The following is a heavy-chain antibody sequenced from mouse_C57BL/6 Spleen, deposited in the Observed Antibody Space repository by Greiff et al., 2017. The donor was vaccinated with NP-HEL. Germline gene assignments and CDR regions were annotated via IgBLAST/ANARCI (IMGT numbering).Heavy chain of an antibody. D-gene: IGHD3-3*01. CDR2: ISDGGSYT. CDR3: ARERANFNYFDY. J-gene: IGHJ2*01. Sequence: EVMLVESGGGLVKPGGSLKLSCAASGFTFSSYAMSWVRQTPEKRLEWVATISDGGSYTYYPDKLKGRFTLSRDNAKNNLYLQMSHLKSEDTSMYYCARERANFNYFDYWGQGTTLTVSS. CDR1: GFTFSSYA. V-gene: IGHV5-4*01.